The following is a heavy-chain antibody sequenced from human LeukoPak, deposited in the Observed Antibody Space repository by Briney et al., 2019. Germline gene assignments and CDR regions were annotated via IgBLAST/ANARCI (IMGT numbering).Heavy chain of an antibody. CDR2: INTNTGNP. CDR1: GYTFTSYG. CDR3: ARVCRYSSSWYGPAYYFDY. D-gene: IGHD6-13*01. V-gene: IGHV7-4-1*02. J-gene: IGHJ4*02. Sequence: ASVKVSCKASGYTFTSYGISWVRQAPGQGLEWMGWINTNTGNPTYAQGFTGRFVFSLDTSVSTAYPQISSLKAEDTAVYYCARVCRYSSSWYGPAYYFDYWGQGTLVTVSS.